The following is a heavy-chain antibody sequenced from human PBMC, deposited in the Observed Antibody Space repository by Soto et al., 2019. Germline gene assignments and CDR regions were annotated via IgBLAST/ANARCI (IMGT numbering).Heavy chain of an antibody. CDR3: ARSLSSVTSPYYYYYYGMDV. CDR1: GYTFTSYG. Sequence: GASVKVSCKASGYTFTSYGISWVRQAPGQGLEWMGWISAYNGNTNYAQKLQGRVTMTTDTSTSTAYMELRSLRSDDTAVYYCARSLSSVTSPYYYYYYGMDVWGQGITVTVS. V-gene: IGHV1-18*01. D-gene: IGHD4-17*01. CDR2: ISAYNGNT. J-gene: IGHJ6*02.